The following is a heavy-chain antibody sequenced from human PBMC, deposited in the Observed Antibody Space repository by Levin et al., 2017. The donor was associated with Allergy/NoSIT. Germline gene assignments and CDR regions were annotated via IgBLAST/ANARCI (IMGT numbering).Heavy chain of an antibody. Sequence: SLKISCTASGFTFGDFAMHWVRQAPGKGLEWVSSISWNSGSIGYADSVKGRFTISRDNARNSLYLQMNSLRGEDTALYYCAKDQGLKNYDILTGPVDFEYWGQGALVTVSS. CDR2: ISWNSGSI. D-gene: IGHD3-9*01. CDR3: AKDQGLKNYDILTGPVDFEY. V-gene: IGHV3-9*01. J-gene: IGHJ4*02. CDR1: GFTFGDFA.